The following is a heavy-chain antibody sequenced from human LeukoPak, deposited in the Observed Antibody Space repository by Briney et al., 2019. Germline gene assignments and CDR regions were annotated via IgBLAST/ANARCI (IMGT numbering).Heavy chain of an antibody. D-gene: IGHD3-22*01. CDR3: ARDPIRITMIVVPRWAFDI. Sequence: PSETLSLTCTVSGGSISSYYWSWLRQPPGKGLEWIGYIYYSGSTNYNPSLKSRVTISVDTSKNQFSLKLSSVTAADTAVYYCARDPIRITMIVVPRWAFDIWGQGTMVTVSS. V-gene: IGHV4-59*01. CDR1: GGSISSYY. CDR2: IYYSGST. J-gene: IGHJ3*02.